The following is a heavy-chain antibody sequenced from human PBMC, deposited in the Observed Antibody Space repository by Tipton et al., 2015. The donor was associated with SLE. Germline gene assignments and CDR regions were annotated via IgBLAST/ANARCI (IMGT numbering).Heavy chain of an antibody. CDR1: GGSISSYY. CDR3: ARAIAYAGDYLDY. J-gene: IGHJ4*02. V-gene: IGHV4-59*01. D-gene: IGHD2-2*01. Sequence: TLSLTCTVSGGSISSYYWSWIRQPPGKGLEWIGYIYYSGSTNYNPSLKSRVTISVDTSKNQFSLKLSSVTAADTAVYYRARAIAYAGDYLDYWGQGTLVTVSS. CDR2: IYYSGST.